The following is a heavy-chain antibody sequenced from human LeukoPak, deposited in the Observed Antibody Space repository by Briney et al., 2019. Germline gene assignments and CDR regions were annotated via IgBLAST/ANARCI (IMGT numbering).Heavy chain of an antibody. CDR3: AREAVYSSTSWSDY. D-gene: IGHD2-2*01. V-gene: IGHV3-21*01. CDR1: GFTFSSYS. Sequence: GGSLRLSCAASGFTFSSYSMNWVRQAPGKGLEWVSSISSSSSYIYYADSVKGRFTISGDNAKNSLYLQMNSPRAEDTAVYYCAREAVYSSTSWSDYWGQGTLVTVSS. J-gene: IGHJ4*02. CDR2: ISSSSSYI.